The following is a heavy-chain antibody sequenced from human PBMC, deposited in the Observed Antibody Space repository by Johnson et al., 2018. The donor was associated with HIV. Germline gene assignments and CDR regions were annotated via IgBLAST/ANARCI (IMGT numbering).Heavy chain of an antibody. V-gene: IGHV3-30*02. CDR1: GLTFSSYG. Sequence: QVQLVESGGGVVQPGGSLRLSCAASGLTFSSYGMHWVRQAPGKGLEWVAFIRYDVTKKYYADSVKGRFTISRDNSKNTLYLQMNSLRTEDTAVYYCARAGRFTMIQGAFDIWGQGTMVTVSS. CDR3: ARAGRFTMIQGAFDI. J-gene: IGHJ3*02. CDR2: IRYDVTKK. D-gene: IGHD3-22*01.